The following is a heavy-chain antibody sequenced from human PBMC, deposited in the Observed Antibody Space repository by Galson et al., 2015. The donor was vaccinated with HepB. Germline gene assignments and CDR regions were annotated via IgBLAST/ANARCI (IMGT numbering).Heavy chain of an antibody. J-gene: IGHJ6*02. CDR1: GYSFTSYW. D-gene: IGHD2-21*02. Sequence: QSGAEVKKPGESLRISCKGSGYSFTSYWISWVRQMPGKGLEWMGRIDPSDSYTNYSPSFQGHVTISADKSISTAYLQWSSLKASDTAMYYCARQGIVVVTAHYGMDVWGQGTTVTVSS. CDR2: IDPSDSYT. V-gene: IGHV5-10-1*01. CDR3: ARQGIVVVTAHYGMDV.